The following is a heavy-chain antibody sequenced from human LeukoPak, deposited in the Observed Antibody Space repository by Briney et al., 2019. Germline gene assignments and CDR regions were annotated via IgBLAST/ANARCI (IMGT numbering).Heavy chain of an antibody. D-gene: IGHD1-26*01. CDR2: IYYSGNT. CDR1: GGSFSGYY. V-gene: IGHV4-59*01. Sequence: SETLSLTCAVYGGSFSGYYWSWIRQPPGKGLEWIGYIYYSGNTKYNPSLESRVTISVDTSKNQFSLKLRSVTAADTAIYYCARGMPQGWVHWFDPWGQGTLVTVSS. CDR3: ARGMPQGWVHWFDP. J-gene: IGHJ5*02.